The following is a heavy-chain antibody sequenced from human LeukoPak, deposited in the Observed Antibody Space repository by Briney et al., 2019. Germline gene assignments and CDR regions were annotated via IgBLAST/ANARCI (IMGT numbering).Heavy chain of an antibody. CDR1: GFTFSSYA. J-gene: IGHJ4*02. CDR2: ISGSGGST. V-gene: IGHV3-23*01. D-gene: IGHD3-22*01. Sequence: TGGSLRLSCAASGFTFSSYAMSWVRQAPGKGLEWVSAISGSGGSTYYADSVKGRFTISRDNSKNTLYLQMNSLRAEDTAVYYCAKDRPAYYYDSSGYYYVDKFDYWGQGTLVTVSS. CDR3: AKDRPAYYYDSSGYYYVDKFDY.